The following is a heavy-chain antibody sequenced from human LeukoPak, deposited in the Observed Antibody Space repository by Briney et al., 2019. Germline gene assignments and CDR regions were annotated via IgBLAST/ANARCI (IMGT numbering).Heavy chain of an antibody. CDR3: ARAPQGVVVKSDSFDI. CDR1: GGSISSYY. CDR2: IYYSGSN. Sequence: SETLSLTCTVSGGSISSYYWSWIRQAPGKGLEWIGDIYYSGSNNYNPSLTSRVRTSVDTSKKQFSLRPISVPAADTAVYYCARAPQGVVVKSDSFDIWGQRTIITVSS. J-gene: IGHJ3*02. V-gene: IGHV4-59*01. D-gene: IGHD2-15*01.